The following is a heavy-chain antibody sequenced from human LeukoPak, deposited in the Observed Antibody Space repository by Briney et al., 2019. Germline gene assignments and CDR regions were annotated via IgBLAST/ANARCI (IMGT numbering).Heavy chain of an antibody. CDR1: GFTFSNYG. CDR3: AKTEAPAAIRAGSDY. D-gene: IGHD2-2*02. V-gene: IGHV3-23*01. Sequence: GGSLRLSCAASGFTFSNYGVSWVRQAPGKGLEWVSTISGSGSATYNAGSVKGRFTTSRDNSNNTLYLQMNSLRAEDTAVYYCAKTEAPAAIRAGSDYWGQGTLVTVSS. CDR2: ISGSGSAT. J-gene: IGHJ4*02.